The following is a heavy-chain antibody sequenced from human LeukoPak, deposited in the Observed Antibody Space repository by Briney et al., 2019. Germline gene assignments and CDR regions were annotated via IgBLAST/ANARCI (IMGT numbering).Heavy chain of an antibody. CDR3: ARDHRGSGSRYYYYYMDV. D-gene: IGHD3-10*01. Sequence: GGSLRLSCAASGFTFSNYWMNWARQAPGKGLEWVANIKQDGSEKYYVDSVKGRFTISRDNAKNTLYLQMNSLRAEDTAVYYCARDHRGSGSRYYYYYMDVWGKGTTVTISS. CDR2: IKQDGSEK. V-gene: IGHV3-7*01. CDR1: GFTFSNYW. J-gene: IGHJ6*03.